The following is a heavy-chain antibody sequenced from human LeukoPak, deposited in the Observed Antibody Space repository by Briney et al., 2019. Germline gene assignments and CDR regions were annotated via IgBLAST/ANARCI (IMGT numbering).Heavy chain of an antibody. CDR3: AREDTAMVTPNWFDP. Sequence: SVKVSCKASGGTFSSYAISWVRQAPGQGLEWMGRIIPIFGTANYAQKFQGRVTITTDESTSTAYMELSSLRSEDTAVYYCAREDTAMVTPNWFDPWGQGTLVTVSS. D-gene: IGHD5-18*01. CDR1: GGTFSSYA. CDR2: IIPIFGTA. J-gene: IGHJ5*02. V-gene: IGHV1-69*05.